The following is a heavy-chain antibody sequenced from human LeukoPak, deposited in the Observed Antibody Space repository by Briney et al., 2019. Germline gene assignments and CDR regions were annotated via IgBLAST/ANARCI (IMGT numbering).Heavy chain of an antibody. CDR3: ARDDHYNYYYMDV. Sequence: PGGSLRLSCAASGFTFSNYRMNWVRQAPGKGLEWVSSIGSSSTYIYYADSVKGRFTISRDNAKNSLYLQMNSLGAEDTAVYYCARDDHYNYYYMDVWGKGTTVTVSS. J-gene: IGHJ6*03. CDR1: GFTFSNYR. CDR2: IGSSSTYI. V-gene: IGHV3-21*01.